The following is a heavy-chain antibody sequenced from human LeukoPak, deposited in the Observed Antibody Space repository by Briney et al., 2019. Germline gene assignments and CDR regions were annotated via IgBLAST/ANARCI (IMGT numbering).Heavy chain of an antibody. Sequence: PSGTLSLTCAVSGGSLNSSNWWSWVRQPPGKGLEWIGEIYHSGSTNYNPSLKSRVTISVDKSKNQFFLKLSSVTAADTAVYYCARDRSGWYDGFDPWGQGTLVTVSS. CDR1: GGSLNSSNW. CDR2: IYHSGST. D-gene: IGHD6-19*01. J-gene: IGHJ5*02. CDR3: ARDRSGWYDGFDP. V-gene: IGHV4-4*02.